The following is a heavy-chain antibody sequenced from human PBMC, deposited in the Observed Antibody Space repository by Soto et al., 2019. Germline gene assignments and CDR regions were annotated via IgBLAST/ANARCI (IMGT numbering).Heavy chain of an antibody. CDR1: GYTFTGYY. CDR2: INPNSGGT. D-gene: IGHD3-3*01. J-gene: IGHJ4*02. CDR3: ARGTSITIFGVVIPFDY. Sequence: ASVKVSCKASGYTFTGYYMHWVRQAPGQGLEWMGWINPNSGGTNYAQKSQGWVTMTRDTSISTAYMELSRLRSDDTAVYYCARGTSITIFGVVIPFDYWGQGTLVTVSS. V-gene: IGHV1-2*04.